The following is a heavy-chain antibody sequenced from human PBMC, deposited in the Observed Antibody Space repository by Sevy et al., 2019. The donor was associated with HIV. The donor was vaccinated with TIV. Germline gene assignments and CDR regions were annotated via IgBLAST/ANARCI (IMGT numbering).Heavy chain of an antibody. D-gene: IGHD2-2*01. CDR3: ATILPAGVPAEYFQH. V-gene: IGHV3-7*01. J-gene: IGHJ1*01. Sequence: EGSLRLSCAASGLTFSSYWMTWVRQAPGKELEWVANIDQGGSQEYYVDSVKGRFTISRDNAKNSLYLQINSLRAEDTAVYYCATILPAGVPAEYFQHWGQGTLVTVSS. CDR2: IDQGGSQE. CDR1: GLTFSSYW.